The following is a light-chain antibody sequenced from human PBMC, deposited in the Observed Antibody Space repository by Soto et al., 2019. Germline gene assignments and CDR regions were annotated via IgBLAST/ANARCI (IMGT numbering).Light chain of an antibody. CDR3: AAWDDSLNVYVV. V-gene: IGLV1-44*01. Sequence: QSVLTQPPSSSGTPGQRVTISCSGSSSNIGSNTVNWYQQLPGTAPTLLIYSNNQRPSGVPDRFSGSKSGPSASLAISGLQSEDEADYYCAAWDDSLNVYVVFGGGTKLTVL. J-gene: IGLJ2*01. CDR2: SNN. CDR1: SSNIGSNT.